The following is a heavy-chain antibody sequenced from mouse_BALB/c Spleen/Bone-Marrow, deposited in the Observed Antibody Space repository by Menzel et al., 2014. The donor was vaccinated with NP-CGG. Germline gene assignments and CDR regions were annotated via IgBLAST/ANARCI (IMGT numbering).Heavy chain of an antibody. CDR1: GFTLSSYG. CDR3: AGHQRYYAMDY. Sequence: EVQVVESGGDLVKPGGSLKLSCAASGFTLSSYGMSWGRQTPDKRLEWVVTISSGGSNTYYPDSVKGRFTISRDNAKNTLYLQMSSLKSEDTAMYYCAGHQRYYAMDYWGQGTSVTVSS. V-gene: IGHV5-6*01. J-gene: IGHJ4*01. CDR2: ISSGGSNT.